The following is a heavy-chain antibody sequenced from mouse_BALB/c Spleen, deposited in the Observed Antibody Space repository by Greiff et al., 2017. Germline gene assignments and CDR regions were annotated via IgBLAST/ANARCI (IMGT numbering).Heavy chain of an antibody. J-gene: IGHJ2*01. CDR2: ISSGGSYT. CDR3: TRDRGQLTGTTFDY. CDR1: GFTFSSYT. D-gene: IGHD4-1*01. Sequence: EVKLMESGGGLVKPGGSLKLSCAASGFTFSSYTMSWVRQTPEKRLEWVATISSGGSYTYYPDSVKGRFTISRDNAKNTLYLQMSSLKSEDTAMYYCTRDRGQLTGTTFDYWGQGTTLTVSS. V-gene: IGHV5-6-4*01.